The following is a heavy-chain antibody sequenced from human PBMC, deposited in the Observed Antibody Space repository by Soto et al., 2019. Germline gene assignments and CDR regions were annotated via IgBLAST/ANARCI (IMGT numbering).Heavy chain of an antibody. CDR1: GDSVSSNSAA. Sequence: SQTLSLTCAISGDSVSSNSAAWNWIRQSPSRGLEWLGRTYYRSKWYNDYAVSVKSRITTNPDTSKNQFSLQLNSVTPEDTAVYYCARGVAVAGIYYYGMDVWGQGTTVTVSS. J-gene: IGHJ6*02. D-gene: IGHD6-19*01. CDR3: ARGVAVAGIYYYGMDV. V-gene: IGHV6-1*01. CDR2: TYYRSKWYN.